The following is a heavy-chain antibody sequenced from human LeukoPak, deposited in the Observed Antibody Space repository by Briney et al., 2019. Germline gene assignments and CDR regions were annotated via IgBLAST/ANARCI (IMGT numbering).Heavy chain of an antibody. V-gene: IGHV4-39*07. Sequence: SSETLSLTCTVSGDSISSRSYYWGWIRQPPGTGLEWIGSIYYSGSTYYNPSLKSRVTISVDTSKNQFSLKLSSVTAADTAVYYCARATPVGGVRFDYWGQGTLVTVSS. CDR1: GDSISSRSYY. D-gene: IGHD3-16*01. CDR3: ARATPVGGVRFDY. CDR2: IYYSGST. J-gene: IGHJ4*02.